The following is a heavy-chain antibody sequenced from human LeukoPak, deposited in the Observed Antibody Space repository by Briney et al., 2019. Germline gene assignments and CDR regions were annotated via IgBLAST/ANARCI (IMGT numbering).Heavy chain of an antibody. CDR1: GYAFTSYA. J-gene: IGHJ5*02. Sequence: ASVKVSCKASGYAFTSYAMHWVRQAPGQRLEWMGWINAGNGNTKYSQKFQGRVTITRDTSASTAYMELSSLRSEDTAVYYCARGLPFHNWFDPWGQGTLVTVSS. CDR3: ARGLPFHNWFDP. D-gene: IGHD5/OR15-5a*01. V-gene: IGHV1-3*01. CDR2: INAGNGNT.